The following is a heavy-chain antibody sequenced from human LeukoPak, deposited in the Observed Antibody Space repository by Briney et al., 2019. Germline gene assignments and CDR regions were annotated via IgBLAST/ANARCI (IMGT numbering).Heavy chain of an antibody. Sequence: GGSLRLSCAASGFTFSIYSMNWVRQAPGKGLEWISSFSRSSSSIYYADSVKGRFTISRDNAKNSLYLQMNSLRAEDTAVYYCARDLYGDYSFDYWGLGTLVTVSS. V-gene: IGHV3-21*01. CDR2: FSRSSSSI. D-gene: IGHD4-17*01. CDR3: ARDLYGDYSFDY. CDR1: GFTFSIYS. J-gene: IGHJ4*02.